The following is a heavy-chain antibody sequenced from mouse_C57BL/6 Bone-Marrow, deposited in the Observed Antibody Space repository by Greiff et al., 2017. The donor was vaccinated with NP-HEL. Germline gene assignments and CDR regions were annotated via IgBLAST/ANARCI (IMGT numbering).Heavy chain of an antibody. J-gene: IGHJ1*03. D-gene: IGHD1-1*02. CDR3: ARSPPCFWYPFYWYFVV. CDR1: GYSITSDY. V-gene: IGHV3-8*01. CDR2: ISYSGST. Sequence: EVQLQQSGPGLAKPSQTLSLTCSVTGYSITSDYWNWIRKFPGNKLEYMGYISYSGSTDYNPSLKSRNSITRDTSKNQYYLQLNSVTTEDTATSYCARSPPCFWYPFYWYFVVWGTGTTVTVSS.